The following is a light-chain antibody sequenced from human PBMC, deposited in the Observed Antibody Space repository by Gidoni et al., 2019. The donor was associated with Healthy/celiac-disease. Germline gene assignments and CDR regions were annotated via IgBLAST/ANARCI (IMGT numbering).Light chain of an antibody. CDR2: DAS. Sequence: EFVLTQSPATLSLSPGERATLSCRASQSVSSYLAWYQQKPGQAPRLLIYDASNRATGIPARFSGSGSGTDFTLTISSLEPEDFAVYYCKQRSNWPPLTFGGGTKVEIK. CDR1: QSVSSY. J-gene: IGKJ4*01. V-gene: IGKV3-11*01. CDR3: KQRSNWPPLT.